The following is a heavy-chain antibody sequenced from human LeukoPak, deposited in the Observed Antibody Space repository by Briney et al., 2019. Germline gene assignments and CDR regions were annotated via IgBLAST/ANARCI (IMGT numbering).Heavy chain of an antibody. V-gene: IGHV3-53*01. D-gene: IGHD5-18*01. CDR1: GFTVSSNY. J-gene: IGHJ4*02. Sequence: GGSLRLSCAASGFTVSSNYMSWVRQAPGKGLEWVSVIYSGGSTYYADSVKGRFTISRDNSKSTLYLQMNSLRAEDTAVYYCARAGYSYGTDYWGQGTLVTVSS. CDR2: IYSGGST. CDR3: ARAGYSYGTDY.